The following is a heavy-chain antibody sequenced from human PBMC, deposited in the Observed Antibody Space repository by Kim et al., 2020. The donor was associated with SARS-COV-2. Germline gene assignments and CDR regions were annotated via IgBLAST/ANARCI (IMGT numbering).Heavy chain of an antibody. Sequence: GGSLRLSCAASGFTFSSYAMHWVRQAPGKGLEWVAVISYDGSNKYYADSVKGRFTISRDNSKNTLYLQMNSLRAEDTAVYYCATSSGYYRVGDYWGQGTLVTVSS. V-gene: IGHV3-30-3*01. CDR3: ATSSGYYRVGDY. J-gene: IGHJ4*02. D-gene: IGHD3-22*01. CDR1: GFTFSSYA. CDR2: ISYDGSNK.